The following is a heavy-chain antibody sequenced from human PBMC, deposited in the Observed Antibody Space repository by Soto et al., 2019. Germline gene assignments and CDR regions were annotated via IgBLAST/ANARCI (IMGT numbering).Heavy chain of an antibody. Sequence: QVQLQQWGAGLLKPSETLSLTCAVYGGSFSGYYWSWIRQPPGKGLEWIGEINHSGSTNYNTYIKERVTMSADTSKCQFSLKLSAVTAADTAVYYCARGRCSATYCYSNFDSWGQGTLVTVSS. V-gene: IGHV4-34*01. J-gene: IGHJ4*02. CDR1: GGSFSGYY. CDR2: INHSGST. CDR3: ARGRCSATYCYSNFDS. D-gene: IGHD2-15*01.